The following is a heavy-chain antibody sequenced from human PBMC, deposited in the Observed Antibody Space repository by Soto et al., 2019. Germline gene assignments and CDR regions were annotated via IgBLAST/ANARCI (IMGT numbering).Heavy chain of an antibody. CDR3: ARGVGEEYQQHYYYYGMDV. J-gene: IGHJ6*02. Sequence: SETLSLTCTVSGGSISSYYWSWIRQPPGKGLEWIGYIYYSGSTNYNPSLKSRVTISVDTSKNQFSLKLSSVTAADTAVYYCARGVGEEYQQHYYYYGMDVWGQGTTVTVSS. V-gene: IGHV4-59*01. D-gene: IGHD2-2*01. CDR2: IYYSGST. CDR1: GGSISSYY.